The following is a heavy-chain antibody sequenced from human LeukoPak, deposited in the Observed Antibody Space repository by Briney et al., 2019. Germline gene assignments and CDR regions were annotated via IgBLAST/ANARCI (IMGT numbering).Heavy chain of an antibody. CDR1: GYSFTSYW. D-gene: IGHD6-19*01. CDR3: ACSRGSSGWFPEY. V-gene: IGHV5-51*01. CDR2: IYPGDSDT. J-gene: IGHJ4*02. Sequence: GESLKISCKGSGYSFTSYWIGWVRQMPGKGLEWMGIIYPGDSDTRYSPSFQGQVTISAGKSISTAYLQWSSLKASDTAMYYCACSRGSSGWFPEYRGQGTLVTVSS.